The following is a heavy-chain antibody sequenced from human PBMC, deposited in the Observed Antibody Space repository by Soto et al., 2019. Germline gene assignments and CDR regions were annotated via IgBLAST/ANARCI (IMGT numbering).Heavy chain of an antibody. Sequence: ASVKVSCKASGYTFTSYGISWVRQAPGQGLEWMGWISAYNGNINYAQKLQGRVTMTTDTSTSTAYMELRSLRSDDTAVYYCAREYYYDSSGSFDAFDIWGQGTMVTVSS. V-gene: IGHV1-18*04. D-gene: IGHD3-22*01. CDR1: GYTFTSYG. J-gene: IGHJ3*02. CDR2: ISAYNGNI. CDR3: AREYYYDSSGSFDAFDI.